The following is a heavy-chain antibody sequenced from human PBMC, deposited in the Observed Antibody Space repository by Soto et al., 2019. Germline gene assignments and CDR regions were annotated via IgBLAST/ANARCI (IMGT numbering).Heavy chain of an antibody. D-gene: IGHD3-3*01. CDR1: GFQFGSYA. V-gene: IGHV3-30*04. J-gene: IGHJ4*02. CDR3: ARECVFGLVPIIPPDY. Sequence: VQLVQSGGGVVQPGGSLRLSCAATGFQFGSYAMHWVRQAPGRGLEWVAHISYDGSQTYYGDSVKGQLTIARDNSENTLDLEMNSLRLQDTAVYYCARECVFGLVPIIPPDYWGQGVLVSVSS. CDR2: ISYDGSQT.